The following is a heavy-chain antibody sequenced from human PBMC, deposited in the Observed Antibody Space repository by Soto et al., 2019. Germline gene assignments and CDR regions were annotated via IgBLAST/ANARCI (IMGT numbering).Heavy chain of an antibody. CDR3: ASVDTAMVNVDYYYGMDV. V-gene: IGHV1-69*01. D-gene: IGHD5-18*01. CDR2: IIPIFGTA. Sequence: QVQLVQSGAEVTKPGSSVKVSCKASGGTFSSYAISWVRQAPGQGLEWMGGIIPIFGTANYAQKFQGRVTITADESTSTAYMELSSLRSEDTAVYYCASVDTAMVNVDYYYGMDVWGQGTTVTVSS. J-gene: IGHJ6*02. CDR1: GGTFSSYA.